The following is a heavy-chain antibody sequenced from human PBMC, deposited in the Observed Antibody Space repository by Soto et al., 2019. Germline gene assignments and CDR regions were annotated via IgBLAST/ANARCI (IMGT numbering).Heavy chain of an antibody. D-gene: IGHD2-21*02. CDR1: GYTLTSYA. V-gene: IGHV1-3*01. CDR2: INAGNGNT. J-gene: IGHJ4*02. Sequence: ASVKVSCKASGYTLTSYAMRWVRQAPGQRLEWMGWINAGNGNTKYSQKFQGRVTITRDTSASTAYMELSSLRSEDTAVYYCARAWVVVTAPDYWGQGTLVTVSS. CDR3: ARAWVVVTAPDY.